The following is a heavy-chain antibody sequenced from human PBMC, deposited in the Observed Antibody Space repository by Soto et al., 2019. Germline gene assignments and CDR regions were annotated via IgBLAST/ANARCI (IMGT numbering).Heavy chain of an antibody. J-gene: IGHJ4*02. Sequence: QVQLVQSGAEVKKPGSSVKVSCKASGGTFSSYTISWVRQAPGQGLEWMGRIIPILGIANYAQKFQGRVTITADNSTSTACVELSSLRSEDTAVYYCARGGDSSGSYFDYWGQGSLVTVSS. D-gene: IGHD6-19*01. V-gene: IGHV1-69*02. CDR2: IIPILGIA. CDR1: GGTFSSYT. CDR3: ARGGDSSGSYFDY.